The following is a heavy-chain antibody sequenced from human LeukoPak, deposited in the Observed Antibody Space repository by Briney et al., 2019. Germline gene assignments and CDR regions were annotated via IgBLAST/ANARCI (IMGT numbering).Heavy chain of an antibody. D-gene: IGHD3-22*01. CDR1: GGSINNYY. J-gene: IGHJ4*02. CDR3: ARASRVRTYYYDTSGPFYYFDY. CDR2: IYYSGNT. V-gene: IGHV4-59*01. Sequence: PSETLSLTCTVSGGSINNYYWSWIRQPPGKGLEWVGYIYYSGNTNYNPSLKSRVTISVDTSKNQFSLKLSSVTAADTAVYYCARASRVRTYYYDTSGPFYYFDYWGQGTLVTVSS.